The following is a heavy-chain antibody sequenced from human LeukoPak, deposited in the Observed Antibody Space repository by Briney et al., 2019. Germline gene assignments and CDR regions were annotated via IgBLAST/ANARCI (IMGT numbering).Heavy chain of an antibody. CDR1: GGSFSGYY. Sequence: NPSETLSLTCAVYGGSFSGYYWSWIRQPPGKGLEWIGEINHSGSTNYNPSLKSRVTISVDTSKNQFSLKLSSVTAADTAVYYCARRKVRGVIKFDYWGQGTLVTVSS. CDR3: ARRKVRGVIKFDY. D-gene: IGHD3-10*01. V-gene: IGHV4-34*01. CDR2: INHSGST. J-gene: IGHJ4*02.